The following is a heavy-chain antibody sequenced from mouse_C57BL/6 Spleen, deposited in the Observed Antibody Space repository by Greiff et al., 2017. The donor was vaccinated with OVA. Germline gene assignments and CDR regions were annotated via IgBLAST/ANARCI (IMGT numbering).Heavy chain of an antibody. J-gene: IGHJ1*03. D-gene: IGHD1-1*01. CDR1: GYAFSSSW. V-gene: IGHV1-82*01. CDR2: IYPGDGDT. Sequence: QVQLKESGPELVKPGASVKISCKASGYAFSSSWMNWVKQRPGKGLEWIGRIYPGDGDTNYNGKFKGKATLTADKSSSTAYMQLSSLTSEDSAVYFCARKPTTVVAHWYFDVWGTGTTVTVSS. CDR3: ARKPTTVVAHWYFDV.